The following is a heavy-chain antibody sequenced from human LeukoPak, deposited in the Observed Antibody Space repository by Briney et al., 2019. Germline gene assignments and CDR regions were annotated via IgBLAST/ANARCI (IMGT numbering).Heavy chain of an antibody. CDR1: GYTFTGYY. V-gene: IGHV1-2*06. Sequence: GASVTVSCTASGYTFTGYYMHWVRQAPGQGLEWMGRINPNSGGTNYAQKFQGRVTMTRDTSISTAYMELSRLRSDDTAVYYCARGDIVVVPAARTYYYYGMDVWGQGTTVTVSS. J-gene: IGHJ6*02. CDR3: ARGDIVVVPAARTYYYYGMDV. CDR2: INPNSGGT. D-gene: IGHD2-2*01.